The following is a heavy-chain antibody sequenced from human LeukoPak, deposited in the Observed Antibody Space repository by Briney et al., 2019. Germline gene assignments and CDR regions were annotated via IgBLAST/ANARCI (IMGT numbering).Heavy chain of an antibody. J-gene: IGHJ4*02. Sequence: KPSETLSPTCSVSGDSFRRYHWSWIRQPPWKGLEWVADINDSGTTNYNPSLKSRVTMSVDTSKNQFSLQLQFVTAADTAVFYCARLDWSGFFIDYWGQGILVTVSS. CDR1: GDSFRRYH. V-gene: IGHV4-59*08. CDR2: INDSGTT. CDR3: ARLDWSGFFIDY. D-gene: IGHD3-3*01.